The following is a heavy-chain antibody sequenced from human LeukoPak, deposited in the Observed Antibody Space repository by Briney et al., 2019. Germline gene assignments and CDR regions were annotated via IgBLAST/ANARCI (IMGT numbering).Heavy chain of an antibody. V-gene: IGHV4-39*01. Sequence: SETLSLTCIVSVGSISISGYYWDWIRQPPGKGLEWIGNFYYSGSTYYNPSLKSRITISVDTPTTQFSLKLRSVTAADTAVYYCARHSRSGYGDYESAFDIWGQGTMVTVSS. D-gene: IGHD5-12*01. CDR2: FYYSGST. J-gene: IGHJ3*02. CDR3: ARHSRSGYGDYESAFDI. CDR1: VGSISISGYY.